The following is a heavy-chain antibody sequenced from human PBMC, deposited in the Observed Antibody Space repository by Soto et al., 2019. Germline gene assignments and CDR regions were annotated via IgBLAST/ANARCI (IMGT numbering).Heavy chain of an antibody. Sequence: VQLQESGPGLVKASETLSLNCSVSGGSFNTGGYFWSWIRQHPGKGLECLGYVYDSGHTYYNPPRRRRLTISLDTSQSQLYLKLSAVTAADPAMYYCTRMPFGAFDYWRQGNFVTVSS. D-gene: IGHD3-16*01. V-gene: IGHV4-31*03. CDR3: TRMPFGAFDY. CDR2: VYDSGHT. CDR1: GGSFNTGGYF. J-gene: IGHJ4*02.